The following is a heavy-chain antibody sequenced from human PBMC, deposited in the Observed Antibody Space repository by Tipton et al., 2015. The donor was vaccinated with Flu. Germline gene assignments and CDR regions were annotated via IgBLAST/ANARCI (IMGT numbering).Heavy chain of an antibody. CDR1: GYTFSSHG. J-gene: IGHJ4*02. CDR3: ARTGPMMFDSSRYFHF. CDR2: ISVYDGNT. Sequence: QLVQSGGEVKEPGASVKVSCKASGYTFSSHGISWVRQAPGQGLEWMGWISVYDGNTNYAQKFQGRVTMTTDTSTSTAYMELRSLRSDDTAVYYCARTGPMMFDSSRYFHFWGQGTPVTVSS. D-gene: IGHD3-22*01. V-gene: IGHV1-18*01.